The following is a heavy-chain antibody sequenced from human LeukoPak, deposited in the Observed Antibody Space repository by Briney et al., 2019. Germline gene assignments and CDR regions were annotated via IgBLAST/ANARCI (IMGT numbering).Heavy chain of an antibody. D-gene: IGHD5-12*01. CDR1: GGSISSYY. J-gene: IGHJ4*02. Sequence: PSGTLSLTCTVSGGSISSYYWSWIRQPAGKGLEWIGRINTSGSTNYNPSLKSRVTMSVDTSKNQFSLKVSSVTAADTAVYYCARVSGYDWESFYDYWGQGTLVTVSS. V-gene: IGHV4-4*07. CDR2: INTSGST. CDR3: ARVSGYDWESFYDY.